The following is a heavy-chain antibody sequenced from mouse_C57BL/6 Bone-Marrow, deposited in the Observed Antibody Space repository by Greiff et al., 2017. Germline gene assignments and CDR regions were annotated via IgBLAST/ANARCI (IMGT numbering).Heavy chain of an antibody. V-gene: IGHV1-76*01. CDR1: GYTFTDSY. CDR2: IYPGSGNT. D-gene: IGHD1-1*01. J-gene: IGHJ1*03. CDR3: ARDYYYGSSYRWYFDV. Sequence: QVQLQQSGAELVRPGASVKLSCKASGYTFTDSYINWVKQRPGQGLEWIARIYPGSGNTYYNEKLKGKATLTAEKSSSTAYMQLSSLTSEDSAVYFCARDYYYGSSYRWYFDVWGTGTTVTVSA.